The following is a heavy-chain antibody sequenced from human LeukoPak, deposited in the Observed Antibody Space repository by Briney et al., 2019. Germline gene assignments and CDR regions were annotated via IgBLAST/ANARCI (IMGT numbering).Heavy chain of an antibody. Sequence: PSETLSLTCAVYGGSFSGYYWSWIRQPPGKGLEWIGEINHSGSTNYNPSLKSRVTISADTSKNQFSLKLSSVTAADTAVYYCARAGTMVRGVIWFDPWGQGTLVTVSS. CDR3: ARAGTMVRGVIWFDP. D-gene: IGHD3-10*01. J-gene: IGHJ5*02. CDR2: INHSGST. CDR1: GGSFSGYY. V-gene: IGHV4-34*01.